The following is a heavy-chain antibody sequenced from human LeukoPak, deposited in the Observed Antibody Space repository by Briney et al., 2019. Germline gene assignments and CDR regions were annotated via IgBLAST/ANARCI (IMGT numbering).Heavy chain of an antibody. J-gene: IGHJ4*02. Sequence: GGSLRLSCAASGFTFSSYGMHWVRQAPGKGLEWVAVIWYDGSNKYYADSVKGRFTISRDNSKNTLYLQMNSLRAEDTAVYYCARDVDTAMVDYWGQETLVTVSS. V-gene: IGHV3-33*01. CDR3: ARDVDTAMVDY. CDR2: IWYDGSNK. D-gene: IGHD5-18*01. CDR1: GFTFSSYG.